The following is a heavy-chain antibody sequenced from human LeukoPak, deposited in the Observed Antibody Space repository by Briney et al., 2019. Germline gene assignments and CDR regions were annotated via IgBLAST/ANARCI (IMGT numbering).Heavy chain of an antibody. V-gene: IGHV1-2*02. Sequence: ASVKVSCKASGYTFTGYYMHWVRQAPGQGLEWMGWINPNSGGTNYAQKFQGRVTMTRDTSISTAYMELSRLRSDDTAVYYRARGPYYYDSSGYYYVGYIDYWGQGTLVTVSS. CDR2: INPNSGGT. J-gene: IGHJ4*02. CDR3: ARGPYYYDSSGYYYVGYIDY. D-gene: IGHD3-22*01. CDR1: GYTFTGYY.